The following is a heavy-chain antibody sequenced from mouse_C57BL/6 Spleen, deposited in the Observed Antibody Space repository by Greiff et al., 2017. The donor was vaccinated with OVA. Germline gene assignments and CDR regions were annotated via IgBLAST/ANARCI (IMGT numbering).Heavy chain of an antibody. V-gene: IGHV1-82*01. D-gene: IGHD1-1*01. J-gene: IGHJ3*01. Sequence: QVQLQQSGPELVKPGASVKISCKASGYAFSSSWMNWVKQRPGKGLEWIGRIYPGDGDTNYNGKFKGKATLTADKSSSTAYMQLSSLTSEDSAVYFCARSVTTVVADPFAYWGQGTLVTVSA. CDR2: IYPGDGDT. CDR3: ARSVTTVVADPFAY. CDR1: GYAFSSSW.